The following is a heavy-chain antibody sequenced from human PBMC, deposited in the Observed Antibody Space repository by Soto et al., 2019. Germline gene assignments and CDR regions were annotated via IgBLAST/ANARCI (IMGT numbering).Heavy chain of an antibody. CDR2: TIPVFNTA. CDR3: ARGVYGSGNYYTGPSAFDI. D-gene: IGHD3-10*01. V-gene: IGHV1-69*06. J-gene: IGHJ3*02. Sequence: QVQLEQSGAEVKKPGSSVKVSCKASGGTLSDHGVAWLRQAPGQGLEWMGGTIPVFNTAKYAQKFQGRVTVTADKFTNIAYMDLSSLRSEYTAFYFCARGVYGSGNYYTGPSAFDIWGQGTMVIVSS. CDR1: GGTLSDHG.